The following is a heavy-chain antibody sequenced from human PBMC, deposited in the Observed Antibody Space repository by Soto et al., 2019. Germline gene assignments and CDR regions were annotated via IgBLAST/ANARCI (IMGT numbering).Heavy chain of an antibody. Sequence: SETLSLTCTVSGGSISSGGYYWSWIRQHPGKGLEWIGYIYYSGSTYYNPSLKSRVTISLDTSKNQFSLKLSSVTAADTAVYYCANLPGRGSYFDYWGQGTLVTVSS. J-gene: IGHJ4*02. D-gene: IGHD1-26*01. V-gene: IGHV4-31*03. CDR2: IYYSGST. CDR1: GGSISSGGYY. CDR3: ANLPGRGSYFDY.